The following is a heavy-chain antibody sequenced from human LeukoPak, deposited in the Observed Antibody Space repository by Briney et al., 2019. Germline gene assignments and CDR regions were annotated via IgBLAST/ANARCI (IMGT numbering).Heavy chain of an antibody. V-gene: IGHV4-61*08. J-gene: IGHJ4*02. CDR1: GGSVSSGGYY. D-gene: IGHD4-17*01. Sequence: PSETLSLTCTVSGGSVSSGGYYWSWIRQPPGKGLDWIGYVYDSGSGKYKPSLNSRVTISIDMSKNQFSLKLNSVTAADTAVYYCARLRSGGYFEYWGQGTLVTVSS. CDR3: ARLRSGGYFEY. CDR2: VYDSGSG.